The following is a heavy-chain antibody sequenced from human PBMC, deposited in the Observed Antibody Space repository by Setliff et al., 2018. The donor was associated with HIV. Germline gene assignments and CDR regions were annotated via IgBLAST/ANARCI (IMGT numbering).Heavy chain of an antibody. CDR2: IIPIFGTA. V-gene: IGHV1-69*06. J-gene: IGHJ3*02. D-gene: IGHD1-7*01. CDR1: GGTFSSYA. CDR3: ARGERITGTTGPFDI. Sequence: SVKVSCKASGGTFSSYAISWVRQAPGQGLEWMGRIIPIFGTANYAQKFQGRVTITAYKSTNTAYMQLSSLRSEDTAVYYCARGERITGTTGPFDIWGQGTMVTVSS.